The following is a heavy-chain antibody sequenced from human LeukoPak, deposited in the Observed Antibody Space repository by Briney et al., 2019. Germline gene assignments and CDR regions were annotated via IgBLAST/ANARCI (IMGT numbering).Heavy chain of an antibody. CDR2: IKNDGSST. Sequence: PGGSLRLSCAASGLTLSNYWMHWVRQAPGKGLVWVSRIKNDGSSTDYGDSVKGRFTISRDNAKNTLYLQMSSLRAEDTAVYYCIPYSSGWNWGQGTLVTVSS. J-gene: IGHJ4*02. CDR3: IPYSSGWN. CDR1: GLTLSNYW. D-gene: IGHD6-25*01. V-gene: IGHV3-74*01.